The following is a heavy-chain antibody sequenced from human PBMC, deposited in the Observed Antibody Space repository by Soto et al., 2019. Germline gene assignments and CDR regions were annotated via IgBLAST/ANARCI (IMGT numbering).Heavy chain of an antibody. Sequence: GGSLRLSCAASGFTFSSYGMHWVRQAPGKGLEWVAIISYDGSDKYYADSVKGRFTISRDNSKNTLFLQMNSLRGEDTAVYYCAKNPESYAWGLEAYFDYWGQGALVTVSS. D-gene: IGHD3-16*01. CDR2: ISYDGSDK. CDR3: AKNPESYAWGLEAYFDY. J-gene: IGHJ4*02. V-gene: IGHV3-30*18. CDR1: GFTFSSYG.